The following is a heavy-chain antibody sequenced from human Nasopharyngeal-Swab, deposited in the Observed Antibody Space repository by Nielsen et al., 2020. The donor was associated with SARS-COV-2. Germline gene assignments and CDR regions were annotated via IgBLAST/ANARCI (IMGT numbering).Heavy chain of an antibody. Sequence: WIRQPPGKGLEWIGYIYYSGSTYYNPSLKSRVTTSVDTSKNQSSLKLSSVPAADTAVYYCARDYYDSRCYYGGFDPWGQGTLVTVSS. D-gene: IGHD3-22*01. J-gene: IGHJ5*02. CDR3: ARDYYDSRCYYGGFDP. CDR2: IYYSGST. V-gene: IGHV4-30-4*01.